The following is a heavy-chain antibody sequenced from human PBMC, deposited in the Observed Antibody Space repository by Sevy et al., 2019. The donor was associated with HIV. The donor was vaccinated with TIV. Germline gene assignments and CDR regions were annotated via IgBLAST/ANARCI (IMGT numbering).Heavy chain of an antibody. J-gene: IGHJ4*02. CDR2: IYYSGST. D-gene: IGHD2-2*01. Sequence: SETVSLTCTVSGGSVSSGSYYWSWIRQPPGQGLEWIGYIYYSGSTNYNPSLKSRVTISVDTSKNQFSLKLSSVTAADTAVYYCARLQVVAAARIYYFDFWGQGTLVTVSS. CDR1: GGSVSSGSYY. CDR3: ARLQVVAAARIYYFDF. V-gene: IGHV4-61*01.